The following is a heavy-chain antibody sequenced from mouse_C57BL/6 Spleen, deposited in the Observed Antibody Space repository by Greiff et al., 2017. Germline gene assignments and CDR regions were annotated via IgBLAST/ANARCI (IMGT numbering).Heavy chain of an antibody. J-gene: IGHJ4*01. CDR1: GFSFNTYA. CDR2: IRSKSNNYAT. Sequence: EAGGGLVQPKGSLKLSCAASGFSFNTYAMNWVRQAPGKGLEWVARIRSKSNNYATYYADSVKDRFTISRDDSESMLYLQMNNLKTEDTAMYYCVREIYYGYDDYAMDYWGQGTSVTVSS. D-gene: IGHD2-2*01. V-gene: IGHV10-1*01. CDR3: VREIYYGYDDYAMDY.